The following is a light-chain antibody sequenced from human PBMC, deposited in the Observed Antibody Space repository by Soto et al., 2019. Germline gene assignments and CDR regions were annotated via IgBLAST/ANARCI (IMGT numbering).Light chain of an antibody. J-gene: IGKJ1*01. CDR3: QQYVSSPRT. CDR2: GAS. CDR1: QSVSRSF. Sequence: EIVLTQSPGTLSLSPGERAILPCRASQSVSRSFLAWYQQKSGQAPRLLIYGASSRATGIPDRFSGSGSGTDFTLIISRLEPEDFAVYYCQQYVSSPRTFGQGTKVEIK. V-gene: IGKV3-20*01.